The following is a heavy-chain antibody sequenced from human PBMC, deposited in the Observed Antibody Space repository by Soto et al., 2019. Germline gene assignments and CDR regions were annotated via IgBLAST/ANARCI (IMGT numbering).Heavy chain of an antibody. D-gene: IGHD4-4*01. CDR3: ARVSPKYSNYVSYGMDV. J-gene: IGHJ6*02. CDR1: GGSISSSSYY. CDR2: IYYSGST. V-gene: IGHV4-39*01. Sequence: LSLTCTVSGGSISSSSYYWGWIRQPPGKGLEWIGSIYYSGSTYYNPSLKSRVAISVDTSKNQFSLKLSSVTAADTAVYYCARVSPKYSNYVSYGMDVWGQGTTVTVSS.